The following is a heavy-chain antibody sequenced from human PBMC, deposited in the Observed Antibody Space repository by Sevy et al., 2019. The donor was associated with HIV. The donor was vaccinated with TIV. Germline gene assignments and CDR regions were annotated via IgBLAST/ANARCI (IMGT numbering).Heavy chain of an antibody. D-gene: IGHD3-22*01. V-gene: IGHV3-48*02. Sequence: GGSLRLSCAASGFTFSSYSMNWVRQAPGKGLEWVSYISSSSRTIYYADSVKGRFTNSRDNAKNSLYLQMNSLRDEDTAVYYCARDGVKNYYDSSGYYRAEYFQHWGQGTLVTVSS. CDR2: ISSSSRTI. CDR3: ARDGVKNYYDSSGYYRAEYFQH. CDR1: GFTFSSYS. J-gene: IGHJ1*01.